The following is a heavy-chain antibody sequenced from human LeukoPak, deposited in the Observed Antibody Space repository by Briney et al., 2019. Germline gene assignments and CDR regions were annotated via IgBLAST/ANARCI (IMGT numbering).Heavy chain of an antibody. CDR2: ITSSTI. D-gene: IGHD3-10*01. CDR1: GFTLSAYY. Sequence: PGGSLRLSCAASGFTLSAYYMSWIRQAPGEGLEWISYITSSTISYADSVKGRFTISRDNANNSLYLQMDSLRDGDTAVYFCAGGYGSGSYSAWGQGTLVTVSS. V-gene: IGHV3-11*01. CDR3: AGGYGSGSYSA. J-gene: IGHJ5*02.